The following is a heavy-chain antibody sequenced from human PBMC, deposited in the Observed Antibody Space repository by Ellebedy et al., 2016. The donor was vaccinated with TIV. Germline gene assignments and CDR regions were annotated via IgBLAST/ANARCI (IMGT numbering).Heavy chain of an antibody. J-gene: IGHJ3*02. Sequence: SVKVSCXASGGTFSSYAISWVRQAPGQGLEWMGGIIPIFGTANYAQKFQGRVTITADESTSTAYMELSSLRSEDTAVYYCARAKIKYGGWGAFDIWGQGTMVTVSS. CDR3: ARAKIKYGGWGAFDI. CDR1: GGTFSSYA. V-gene: IGHV1-69*13. CDR2: IIPIFGTA. D-gene: IGHD4-23*01.